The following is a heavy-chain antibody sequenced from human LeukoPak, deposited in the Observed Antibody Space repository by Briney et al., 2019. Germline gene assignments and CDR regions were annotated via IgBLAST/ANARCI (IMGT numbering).Heavy chain of an antibody. D-gene: IGHD6-13*01. J-gene: IGHJ1*01. CDR3: AKESGSRSYGAYFPH. Sequence: GGSLRLSCAASGFTFSSYGMKWVRQAPGKGLEWVAVISYDGSTKYYADSVKGRFTISRDNSKSTLHLQMNSLRAEDTAVYYCAKESGSRSYGAYFPHWGQGTLVTVSS. CDR1: GFTFSSYG. CDR2: ISYDGSTK. V-gene: IGHV3-30*18.